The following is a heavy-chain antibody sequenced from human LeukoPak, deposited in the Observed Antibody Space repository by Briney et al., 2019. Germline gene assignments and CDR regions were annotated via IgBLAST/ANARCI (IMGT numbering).Heavy chain of an antibody. V-gene: IGHV1-46*01. CDR3: ARGPTDMDFDY. J-gene: IGHJ4*02. Sequence: ASVKVSCKASGYTFTNSDYMHWVRQAPGQGLEWMGIINPSDGTTFYAQKFQGRVTMTRDTSTNTVYMELSSLRSEDTAVFYCARGPTDMDFDYWGQGSLVTVSS. CDR2: INPSDGTT. CDR1: GYTFTNSDY.